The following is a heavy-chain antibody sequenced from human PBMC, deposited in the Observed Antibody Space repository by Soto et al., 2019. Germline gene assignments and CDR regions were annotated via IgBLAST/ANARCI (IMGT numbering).Heavy chain of an antibody. CDR1: GFTFSSSA. CDR3: TKDRHYDRDYFQG. J-gene: IGHJ4*02. CDR2: VSANGQGI. Sequence: PGGSLRLSCAASGFTFSSSAISWVRQAPGKGLEWVSAVSANGQGIYYADSVRGRFTISRDNSKNTVFLHMDSLSAEDTPVYYCTKDRHYDRDYFQGWGQGKLGTVSS. D-gene: IGHD3-22*01. V-gene: IGHV3-23*01.